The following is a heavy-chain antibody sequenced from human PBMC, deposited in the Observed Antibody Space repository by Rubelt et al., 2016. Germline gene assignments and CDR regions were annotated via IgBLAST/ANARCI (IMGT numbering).Heavy chain of an antibody. V-gene: IGHV4-39*07. CDR2: FYYDGST. J-gene: IGHJ4*02. CDR3: GRGPAYDY. CDR1: GGSFSSNIYY. Sequence: QLQLQESGPGLVKPSETLSLTCTVSGGSFSSNIYYWGWIRQPPGKGLEWVGSFYYDGSTYYNTSLKGRVTSSVDTSQKQFSLRLRSVTAADTAVYYCGRGPAYDYWGPGTLVTVSS.